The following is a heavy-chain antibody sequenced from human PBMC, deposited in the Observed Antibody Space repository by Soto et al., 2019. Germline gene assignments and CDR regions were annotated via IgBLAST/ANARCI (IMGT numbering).Heavy chain of an antibody. CDR2: ISAYNGNT. Sequence: ASVKHSCTASGYPFTSQGISWVRQAPGQGLEWMGWISAYNGNTNYAQKLQGRVTMTTDTSTSTAYMELRSLRSDDTAVYYCARRAYDSSGHYYYYGMDVWGQGTTVTVS. CDR1: GYPFTSQG. CDR3: ARRAYDSSGHYYYYGMDV. D-gene: IGHD3-22*01. J-gene: IGHJ6*02. V-gene: IGHV1-18*01.